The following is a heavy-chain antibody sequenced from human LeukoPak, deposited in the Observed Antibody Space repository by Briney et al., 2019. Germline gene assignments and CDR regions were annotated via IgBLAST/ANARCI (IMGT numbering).Heavy chain of an antibody. V-gene: IGHV4-59*01. CDR3: GGGVYYDSSGYYYDAFDI. CDR1: GGSISSYY. CDR2: IYYSGST. Sequence: SETLSLTCTVSGGSISSYYWSWIRQPPGKGLEWIGYIYYSGSTNYNPSLKSRVTISVDTSKNQFSLKLSSVTAADTAVYYCGGGVYYDSSGYYYDAFDIWGQGTVVTVSS. J-gene: IGHJ3*02. D-gene: IGHD3-22*01.